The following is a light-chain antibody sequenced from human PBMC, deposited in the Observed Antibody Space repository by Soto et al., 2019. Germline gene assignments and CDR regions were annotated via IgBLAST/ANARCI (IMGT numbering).Light chain of an antibody. CDR3: QHYYDDPFT. CDR1: RASTYY. J-gene: IGKJ3*01. CDR2: DAS. V-gene: IGKV1-33*01. Sequence: DILMTQSPSSLSASVGDTVSITCQASRASTYYLNWYQHKPVKAPKLLIYDASILETGVPLSFSGSGSGTAFSFTISCLQPEDLGTDYCQHYYDDPFTFGHGAPVDIK.